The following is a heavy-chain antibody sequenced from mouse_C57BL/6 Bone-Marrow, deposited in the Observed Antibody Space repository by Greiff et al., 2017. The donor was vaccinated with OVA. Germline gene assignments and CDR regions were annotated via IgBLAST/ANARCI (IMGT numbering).Heavy chain of an antibody. Sequence: EVKLVESEGGLVQPGSSMKLSCTASGFTFSDYYMAWVRQVPEKGLEWVANINYDGSSTYYLASLKSRFIISRDNAKNILYLQMSSLKSEDTATYYCARDYGSRWYFDVWGTGTTVTVSS. D-gene: IGHD1-1*01. CDR2: INYDGSST. CDR1: GFTFSDYY. J-gene: IGHJ1*03. CDR3: ARDYGSRWYFDV. V-gene: IGHV5-16*01.